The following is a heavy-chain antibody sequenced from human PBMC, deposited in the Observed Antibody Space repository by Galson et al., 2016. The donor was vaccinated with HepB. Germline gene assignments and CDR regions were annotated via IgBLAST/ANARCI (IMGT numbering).Heavy chain of an antibody. CDR1: GFAFSGSA. V-gene: IGHV3-30-3*01. J-gene: IGHJ6*02. CDR2: ISYHGSDK. CDR3: ARDKSFYYYGMDV. Sequence: SLRLSCAASGFAFSGSAMHWVRQAPSKGLEWVAAISYHGSDKYYADAVKGRVTISSDNSNNTLYLQMTSPSPEDTAVYYCARDKSFYYYGMDVWGQGTTVTVSS.